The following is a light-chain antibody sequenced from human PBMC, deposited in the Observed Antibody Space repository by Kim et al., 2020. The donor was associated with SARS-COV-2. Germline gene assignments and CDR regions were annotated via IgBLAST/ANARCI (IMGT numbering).Light chain of an antibody. V-gene: IGKV1-5*03. J-gene: IGKJ4*01. CDR3: QQYNSYPLT. Sequence: DIQMTQSPSTLSASVGDRVTISCRASQSISSWLAWYQQKPGKAPNPLIYESSSLESGVPSRFSGSGSGTEFTLTISSLQPDDFATYYCQQYNSYPLTFGGGTKVDIK. CDR2: ESS. CDR1: QSISSW.